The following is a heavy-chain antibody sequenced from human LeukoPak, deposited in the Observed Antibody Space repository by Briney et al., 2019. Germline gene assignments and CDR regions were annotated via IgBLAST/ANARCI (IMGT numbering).Heavy chain of an antibody. J-gene: IGHJ4*02. V-gene: IGHV3-7*01. D-gene: IGHD3-9*01. CDR2: IKQDGSEK. CDR3: ARDPLRYFDWLLQDY. CDR1: GFTFSSYW. Sequence: GGSLRLSCAASGFTFSSYWMSWVRQAPGKGLEWVANIKQDGSEKYYVDSVKGRFTISRDNAKNSLYLQMKSLRAEDTAVYYCARDPLRYFDWLLQDYWGQGTLVTVSS.